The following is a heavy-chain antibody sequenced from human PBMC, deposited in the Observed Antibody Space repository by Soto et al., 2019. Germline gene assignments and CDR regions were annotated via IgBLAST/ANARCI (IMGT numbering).Heavy chain of an antibody. J-gene: IGHJ4*02. CDR1: GGSISSGGYS. CDR2: INHSGST. V-gene: IGHV4-30-2*01. Sequence: SETLSLTCAVSGGSISSGGYSWSWIRQPPGKGLEWIGYINHSGSTNYNPSLKSRVTISVDTSKNQFSLKLSSVTAADTAVYYCANSHCGGDCLFYFDYWGQGTLVTVSS. D-gene: IGHD2-21*02. CDR3: ANSHCGGDCLFYFDY.